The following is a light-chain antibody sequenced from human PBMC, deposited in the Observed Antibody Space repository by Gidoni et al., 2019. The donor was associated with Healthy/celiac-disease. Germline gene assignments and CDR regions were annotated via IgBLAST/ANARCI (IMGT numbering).Light chain of an antibody. J-gene: IGLJ2*01. CDR1: SLRSYY. CDR2: GKN. CDR3: NSRDSSGNHRVV. Sequence: SSELTQDPAVSVALGQTVMITCQGDSLRSYYASWYQQKPGQAPVLVIYGKNNRPSGIPDRFSGASSGNTASLTITGAQAEDEADYYCNSRDSSGNHRVVFGGGTKLTVL. V-gene: IGLV3-19*01.